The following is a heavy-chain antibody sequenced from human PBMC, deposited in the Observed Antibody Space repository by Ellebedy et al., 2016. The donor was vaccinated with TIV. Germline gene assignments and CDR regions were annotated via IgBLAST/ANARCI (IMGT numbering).Heavy chain of an antibody. CDR1: GFTFSTYW. D-gene: IGHD3-9*01. CDR2: INNNGRTV. CDR3: ARQFDQPAR. V-gene: IGHV3-74*01. Sequence: PGGSLRLSCAASGFTFSTYWMHWVRQTPGQGLVWVARINNNGRTVNYADSVKGRFTISRDNAKNTLYLEMSSLRVDDTDVYYCARQFDQPARWGQGTLVIVSS. J-gene: IGHJ4*02.